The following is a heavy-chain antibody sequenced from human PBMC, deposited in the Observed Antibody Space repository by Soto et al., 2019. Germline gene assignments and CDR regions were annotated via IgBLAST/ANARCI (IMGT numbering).Heavy chain of an antibody. CDR1: GFTFRTYG. V-gene: IGHV3-33*01. CDR2: IWYDGSDK. CDR3: AGDKGWFDP. Sequence: LRLSCAASGFTFRTYGMHWVRQAPGKGLEWVALIWYDGSDKYYADSVKGRFTISRDNSNNTLYLQMNNLRVEDTAVYYCAGDKGWFDPWGQGTLVTVSS. J-gene: IGHJ5*02.